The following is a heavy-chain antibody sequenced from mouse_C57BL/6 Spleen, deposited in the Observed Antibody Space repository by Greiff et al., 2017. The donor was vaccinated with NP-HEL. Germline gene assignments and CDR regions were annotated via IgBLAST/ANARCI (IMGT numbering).Heavy chain of an antibody. CDR1: GFTFSSYA. CDR2: ISDGGSYT. Sequence: EVKLMESGGGLVKPGGSLKLSCAASGFTFSSYAMSWVRQTPEKRLEWVATISDGGSYTYYPDNVKGRFTISRDNAKNNLYLQMSHLKSEDTAMYYCAREETGNWYFDVWGTGTTVTVSS. CDR3: AREETGNWYFDV. J-gene: IGHJ1*03. V-gene: IGHV5-4*01. D-gene: IGHD4-1*01.